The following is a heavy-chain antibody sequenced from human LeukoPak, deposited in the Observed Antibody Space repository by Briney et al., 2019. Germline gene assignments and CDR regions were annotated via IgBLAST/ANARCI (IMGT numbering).Heavy chain of an antibody. CDR1: GYTFTNYD. CDR3: ARVNCSSTSCRSKFLDY. Sequence: ASVKVSCKASGYTFTNYDINWVRQATGQGLEWMGWMNPNSANTGYAQKFQSRVTMTRNTSISTAYMELSSLRSEDTAVYYCARVNCSSTSCRSKFLDYWGQGTLVTVSS. CDR2: MNPNSANT. J-gene: IGHJ4*02. V-gene: IGHV1-8*01. D-gene: IGHD2-2*01.